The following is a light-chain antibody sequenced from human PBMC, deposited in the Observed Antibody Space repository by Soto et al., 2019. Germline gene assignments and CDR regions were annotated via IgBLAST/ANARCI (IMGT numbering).Light chain of an antibody. CDR2: EGT. J-gene: IGLJ1*01. CDR3: YSFAGSTTFSYV. V-gene: IGLV2-23*03. CDR1: SSDVVTYNL. Sequence: QSVLTQPASVSGSPGQSISISCTGTSSDVVTYNLVSWYQQHPGKAPTVLIYEGTKRPSGVSNRFSGSKSGNTASLTISGLQTGDEADYYCYSFAGSTTFSYVFGPGTKVTVL.